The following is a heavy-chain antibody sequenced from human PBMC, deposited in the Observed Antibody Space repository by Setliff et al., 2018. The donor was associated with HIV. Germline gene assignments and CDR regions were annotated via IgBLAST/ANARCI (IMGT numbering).Heavy chain of an antibody. Sequence: GGSLRLSCAASGFTFSSYAMSWVRQAPGKGLEWVSAISNSGGSTYYADSVKGRFTISRDNSRNTLYLQMNSLRAEDTAVYYCAKVTSFWFEDYWGQGTLVTVSS. J-gene: IGHJ4*02. CDR3: AKVTSFWFEDY. CDR1: GFTFSSYA. D-gene: IGHD2-2*01. V-gene: IGHV3-23*01. CDR2: ISNSGGST.